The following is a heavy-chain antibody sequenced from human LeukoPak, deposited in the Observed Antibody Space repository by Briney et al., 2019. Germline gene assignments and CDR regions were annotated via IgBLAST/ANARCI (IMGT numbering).Heavy chain of an antibody. CDR1: GYTFTSYG. J-gene: IGHJ4*02. Sequence: ASVKVSCKASGYTFTSYGISWVRQAPGQGLEWMGWISAYNGNTNYAQKFQGRVTMTRDTSTSTVYMELSSLRSEDTAVYYCARDPPADIAAAGALDYWGQGTLVTVSS. CDR2: ISAYNGNT. D-gene: IGHD6-13*01. CDR3: ARDPPADIAAAGALDY. V-gene: IGHV1-18*01.